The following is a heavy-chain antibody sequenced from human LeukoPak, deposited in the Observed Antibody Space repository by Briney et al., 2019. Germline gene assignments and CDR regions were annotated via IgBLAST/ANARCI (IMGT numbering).Heavy chain of an antibody. CDR3: ARGYDFWSGYIAY. V-gene: IGHV3-53*01. D-gene: IGHD3-3*01. CDR2: LYSAGST. Sequence: GGSLRLSCAASGFTVSSNYMSWVRQVPGKGLEWVSVLYSAGSTFYADSVKGRFTISRDNSKNTLYLQMNSLRAEDTAVYYCARGYDFWSGYIAYWGQGTLVTVSS. CDR1: GFTVSSNY. J-gene: IGHJ4*02.